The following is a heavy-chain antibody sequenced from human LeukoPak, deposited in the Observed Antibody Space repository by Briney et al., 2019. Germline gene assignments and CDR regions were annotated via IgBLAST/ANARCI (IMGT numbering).Heavy chain of an antibody. Sequence: SETLSLTCTVSGGSISSSSYYWGWIRQPPGKGLEWIGSIYYSGSTYYNPSLKSRVTISVDTSKNQFSLKLSSVTAADTAVYYCARTRGYRTTVTTWVRNWFDPWGQGTLVTVSS. D-gene: IGHD4-17*01. CDR3: ARTRGYRTTVTTWVRNWFDP. V-gene: IGHV4-39*07. J-gene: IGHJ5*02. CDR1: GGSISSSSYY. CDR2: IYYSGST.